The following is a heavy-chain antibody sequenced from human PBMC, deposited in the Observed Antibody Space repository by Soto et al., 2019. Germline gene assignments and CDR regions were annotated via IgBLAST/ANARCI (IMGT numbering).Heavy chain of an antibody. CDR1: GFIFSSYA. Sequence: QVQLVESGGGVVQPGGSLRLSCAASGFIFSSYALHWVRQAPGKGLEWVALISSDGSHKYYADFLRSRFTISRDNSKNTLYLQMNSLRAEDTAVYYCARRFSYDSGSFDYWGQGTLVTVSS. CDR2: ISSDGSHK. J-gene: IGHJ4*02. V-gene: IGHV3-30-3*01. CDR3: ARRFSYDSGSFDY. D-gene: IGHD3-22*01.